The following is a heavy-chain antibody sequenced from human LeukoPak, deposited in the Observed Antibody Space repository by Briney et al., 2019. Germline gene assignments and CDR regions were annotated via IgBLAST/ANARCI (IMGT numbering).Heavy chain of an antibody. J-gene: IGHJ4*02. V-gene: IGHV1-69*05. CDR2: IIPIFGTA. D-gene: IGHD2-8*02. CDR1: GGTFSSYA. Sequence: ASVKVSCKASGGTFSSYAISWVRQAPGQGLEWMGGIIPIFGTANYAQKFQGRVTITTDESTSTAYMELSSLRSEDTAVYYCARDARARRLNLTPWYYFDYWGQGTLVTVSS. CDR3: ARDARARRLNLTPWYYFDY.